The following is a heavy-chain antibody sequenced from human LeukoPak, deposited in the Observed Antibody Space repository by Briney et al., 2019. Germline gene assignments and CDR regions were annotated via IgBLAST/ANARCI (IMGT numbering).Heavy chain of an antibody. V-gene: IGHV3-15*01. CDR1: GFIFSAYW. Sequence: GGSLRLSCVDSGFIFSAYWMAWVRQAPGKGLEWVGRIKSKTDGGTTDYAAPVKGRFTISRDDSKNTLYLQMNSLKTEDTAVYYCTTDGGGSYLIDPWGQGTLVTVSS. J-gene: IGHJ5*02. CDR3: TTDGGGSYLIDP. CDR2: IKSKTDGGTT. D-gene: IGHD1-26*01.